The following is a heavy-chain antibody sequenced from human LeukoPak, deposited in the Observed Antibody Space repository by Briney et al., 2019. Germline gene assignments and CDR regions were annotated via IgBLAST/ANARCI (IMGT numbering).Heavy chain of an antibody. CDR3: ARSAPGEYSGYDLGYYYYGMGV. D-gene: IGHD5-12*01. V-gene: IGHV3-48*03. CDR2: ISSSGSTI. CDR1: GFTFSSYE. Sequence: GGSLRLSCAASGFTFSSYEMNWVRQAPGKGLEWVSYISSSGSTIYYADSVKGRFTISRDNAKNSLYLQMNSLSAEHPAVYYCARSAPGEYSGYDLGYYYYGMGVWGKGTTVTVSS. J-gene: IGHJ6*04.